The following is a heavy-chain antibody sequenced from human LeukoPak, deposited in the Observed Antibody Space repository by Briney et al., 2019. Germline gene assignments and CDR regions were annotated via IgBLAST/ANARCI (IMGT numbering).Heavy chain of an antibody. D-gene: IGHD5-18*01. CDR2: INQDGSEK. J-gene: IGHJ4*02. Sequence: GGSLRLSCAASGFTFSSYWMSWVRQAPGKGLEWVANINQDGSEKYYVDSVKGRFTISRDNAKNTLYVQMNSLRAEDTAVYYCARVRSGFSYGVDYWGQGTLVTVSS. V-gene: IGHV3-7*01. CDR3: ARVRSGFSYGVDY. CDR1: GFTFSSYW.